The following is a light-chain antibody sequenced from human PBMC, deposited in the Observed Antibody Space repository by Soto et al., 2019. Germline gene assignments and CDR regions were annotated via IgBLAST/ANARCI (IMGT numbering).Light chain of an antibody. Sequence: EIVLTQSPGTLSLSPGERATLSCRASQSVSSSYLGWYQQKPGQAPRLLMYGASSRATGIPERFSGSGSGTDFTLTISRLEPEDFAVYYCQQYGGSPRTFGQGTKVEVK. CDR3: QQYGGSPRT. CDR2: GAS. J-gene: IGKJ1*01. V-gene: IGKV3-20*01. CDR1: QSVSSSY.